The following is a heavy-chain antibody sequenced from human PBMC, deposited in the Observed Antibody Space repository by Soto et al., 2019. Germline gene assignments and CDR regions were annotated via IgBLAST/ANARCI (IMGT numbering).Heavy chain of an antibody. D-gene: IGHD1-26*01. Sequence: GGSLRLSCAASGFTFSSYGMHWVRQAPGKGLEWVAVVSYDGSNKYYADSVKGRFTISRDNSKNTLYLQMNSLRAEDTAVYYCAKEQYSGSLYVNWFDPWGQGTLVTVSS. V-gene: IGHV3-30*18. CDR1: GFTFSSYG. CDR3: AKEQYSGSLYVNWFDP. CDR2: VSYDGSNK. J-gene: IGHJ5*02.